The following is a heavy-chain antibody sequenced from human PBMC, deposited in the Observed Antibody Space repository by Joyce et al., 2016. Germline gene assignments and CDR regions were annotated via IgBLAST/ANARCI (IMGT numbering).Heavy chain of an antibody. Sequence: QVQLQESGPGLVKASETLSLTCSVSGRDSISNYYWSWIRQPAGKGLEWIGRFYASGITNYNPSLESRVTMSLDTSKNHFSLNLNSVTAADTAVYFCARGECAPDYWGQGTLVTVSS. CDR1: GRDSISNYY. V-gene: IGHV4-4*07. CDR2: FYASGIT. CDR3: ARGECAPDY. J-gene: IGHJ4*02.